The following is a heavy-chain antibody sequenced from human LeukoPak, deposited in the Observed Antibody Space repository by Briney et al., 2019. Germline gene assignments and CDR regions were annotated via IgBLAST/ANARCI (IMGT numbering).Heavy chain of an antibody. Sequence: GGSLRLSCAASGFTFSDYYMSWIRQAPGKGLEWVSYISSSGSTIYYADSVKGRFTISRDNAKNSLYLQMNSLRAEDTAVYYCAKGKQWLESYFDYWGQGTLVTVSS. J-gene: IGHJ4*02. CDR2: ISSSGSTI. D-gene: IGHD6-19*01. V-gene: IGHV3-11*01. CDR1: GFTFSDYY. CDR3: AKGKQWLESYFDY.